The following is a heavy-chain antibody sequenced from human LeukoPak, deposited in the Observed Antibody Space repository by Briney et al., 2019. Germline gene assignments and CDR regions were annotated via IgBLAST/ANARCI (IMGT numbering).Heavy chain of an antibody. J-gene: IGHJ6*03. CDR3: ARKAGAVVVPAAQEFSQTTVDYYMDV. Sequence: PGGSLRLSCAASGFTFSSYAMHWVRQAPGKGLEWVAVISYDGSNKYYADSVKGRFAISRDNAKNSLYLQMNSLRAEDTAVYYCARKAGAVVVPAAQEFSQTTVDYYMDVWGKGTTVTVSS. V-gene: IGHV3-30*09. D-gene: IGHD2-2*01. CDR2: ISYDGSNK. CDR1: GFTFSSYA.